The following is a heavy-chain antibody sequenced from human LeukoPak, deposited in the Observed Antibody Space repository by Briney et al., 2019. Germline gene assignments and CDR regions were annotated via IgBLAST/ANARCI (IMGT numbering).Heavy chain of an antibody. V-gene: IGHV4-61*01. CDR1: GGSVSSGSYY. D-gene: IGHD3-9*01. J-gene: IGHJ4*02. CDR2: IYYSGST. CDR3: AREVRYFDWLATYDY. Sequence: SETLSLTCTVSGGSVSSGSYYWSWIRQPPGKGLEWIGYIYYSGSTNYNPSLKSRVTISVDTSKNQLSLKLSSVTAAGTAVYYCAREVRYFDWLATYDYWGQGTLVTVSS.